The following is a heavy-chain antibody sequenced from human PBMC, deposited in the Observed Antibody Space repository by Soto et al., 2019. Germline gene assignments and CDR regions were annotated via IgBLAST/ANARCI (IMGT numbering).Heavy chain of an antibody. CDR3: AKDITGIAAADDYYGMQX. D-gene: IGHD6-13*01. Sequence: GGYLRLSFAASGFTFDDYAMHWVRQAPGKGLEWVSCISWNSGSIGYADSVKGRFTISRDNDKNSLYLQMNSLRAEDTALYYCAKDITGIAAADDYYGMQXWGQVTSLTVS. J-gene: IGHJ6*02. V-gene: IGHV3-9*01. CDR2: ISWNSGSI. CDR1: GFTFDDYA.